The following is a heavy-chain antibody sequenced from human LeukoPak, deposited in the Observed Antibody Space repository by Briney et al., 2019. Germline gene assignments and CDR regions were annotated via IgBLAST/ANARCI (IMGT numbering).Heavy chain of an antibody. Sequence: GASVKVSCKASVYTFTGYYMHWVRQAPGQGREWMGWINPNSVGTNYAQKCQGRVTMTRDTSISTAYMELSRLTSDDTAVYYCARDRDICSGGTCYSYYMDVWGKGTTVTISS. D-gene: IGHD2-15*01. CDR3: ARDRDICSGGTCYSYYMDV. CDR1: VYTFTGYY. J-gene: IGHJ6*03. V-gene: IGHV1-2*02. CDR2: INPNSVGT.